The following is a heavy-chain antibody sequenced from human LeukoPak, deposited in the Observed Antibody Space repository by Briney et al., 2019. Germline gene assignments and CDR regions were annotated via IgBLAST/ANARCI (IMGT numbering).Heavy chain of an antibody. J-gene: IGHJ4*02. D-gene: IGHD3-22*01. V-gene: IGHV4-4*07. CDR3: AGEGHYYDDTGYYYGGEDY. Sequence: SETLSLTCTVSGVSITSYYWSWIRQPAGKGLEWIGRIYTRGSTKYSPSLKSRVTLSVDTSKNQFSLRLSSASAADTAVYYCAGEGHYYDDTGYYYGGEDYWGQGTLVTVSS. CDR1: GVSITSYY. CDR2: IYTRGST.